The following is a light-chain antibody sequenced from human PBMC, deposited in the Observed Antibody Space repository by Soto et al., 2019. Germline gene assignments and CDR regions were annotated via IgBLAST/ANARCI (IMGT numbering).Light chain of an antibody. J-gene: IGKJ5*01. CDR3: QQFNNWPHT. CDR1: QSISSPY. V-gene: IGKV3-15*01. Sequence: EIVLTQSPGTLSLSPGERATLSCRASQSISSPYLAWYQQKPGQAPRLLIYGASTRATGIPARFSGSGSGTEYTLTISNLQAEDFAVYYCQQFNNWPHTFGQGTRLEIK. CDR2: GAS.